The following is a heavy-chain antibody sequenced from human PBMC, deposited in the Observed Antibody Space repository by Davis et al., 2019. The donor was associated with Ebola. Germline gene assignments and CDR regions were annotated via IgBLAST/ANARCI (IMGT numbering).Heavy chain of an antibody. CDR1: GYTFTSYA. Sequence: AASVKVSCKASGYTFTSYAMHWVRQAPGQRLEWMGWINAGNGNTTYSQKFQGRVTMTRDTSTSTVYMELSSLRSEDTAVYYCAREVSLLAAGTSYYYYYGMDVWGQGTTVTVSS. CDR2: INAGNGNT. J-gene: IGHJ6*02. CDR3: AREVSLLAAGTSYYYYYGMDV. D-gene: IGHD6-13*01. V-gene: IGHV1-3*01.